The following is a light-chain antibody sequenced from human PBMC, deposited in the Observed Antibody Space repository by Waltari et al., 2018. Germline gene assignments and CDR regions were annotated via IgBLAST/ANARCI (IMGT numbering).Light chain of an antibody. CDR2: AAS. CDR1: QGISNY. J-gene: IGKJ3*01. V-gene: IGKV1-27*01. Sequence: DIQMTQSPSSLSASVGDRVTITCRASQGISNYLAWYQQQPGKTPKLLIYAASTLQSGFPSRFSGSVSGTDFTLTISSLQPEDVAAYYCQKYNSGPQTFGPGTKVDIK. CDR3: QKYNSGPQT.